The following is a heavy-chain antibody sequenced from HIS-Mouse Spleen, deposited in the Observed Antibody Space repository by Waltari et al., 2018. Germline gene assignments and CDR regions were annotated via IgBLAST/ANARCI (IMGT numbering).Heavy chain of an antibody. V-gene: IGHV4-39*07. D-gene: IGHD6-13*01. CDR3: ARESPYSSSWYDWYFDL. CDR2: IYFSGRT. J-gene: IGHJ2*01. CDR1: GGSISSRSYY. Sequence: QLQLQESGPGLVKPSETLSLTCTVSGGSISSRSYYLGWIRQPPGKGLEWIGSIYFSGRTDYNQSLKSRVSISVDTSKKQFSLKLSSVTAADTAVYYCARESPYSSSWYDWYFDLWCRGTLVTVAS.